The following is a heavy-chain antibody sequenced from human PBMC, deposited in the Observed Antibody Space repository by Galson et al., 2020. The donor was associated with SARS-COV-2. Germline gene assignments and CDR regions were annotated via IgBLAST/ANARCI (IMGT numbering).Heavy chain of an antibody. D-gene: IGHD6-13*01. Sequence: GGSLRLSCAASGFTFSSYGMHWVRQAPGKGLEWVAVISYDGSNKYYADSVKGRFTISRDNSKNTLYLQMNSLRAEDTAVYYCAKQRARRIARIYNWFDPWGQGTLATVSS. V-gene: IGHV3-30*18. J-gene: IGHJ5*02. CDR3: AKQRARRIARIYNWFDP. CDR1: GFTFSSYG. CDR2: ISYDGSNK.